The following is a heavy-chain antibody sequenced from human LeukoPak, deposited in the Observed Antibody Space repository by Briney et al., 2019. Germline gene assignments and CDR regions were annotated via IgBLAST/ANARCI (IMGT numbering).Heavy chain of an antibody. D-gene: IGHD4-17*01. CDR1: GFTFSSYS. CDR3: ARDHTHGDYGDY. J-gene: IGHJ4*02. V-gene: IGHV3-21*01. CDR2: ISSSSSYI. Sequence: GGSLRLSCAASGFTFSSYSMNWVRQAPGKGLEWVSSISSSSSYIYYADSVKGRFTISRDNAKNSLYLQMNSLRAEDTAVYYCARDHTHGDYGDYWGQGTLVTVSS.